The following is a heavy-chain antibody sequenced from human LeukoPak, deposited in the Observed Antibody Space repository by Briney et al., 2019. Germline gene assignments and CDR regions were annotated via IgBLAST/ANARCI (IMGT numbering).Heavy chain of an antibody. Sequence: SETLSLTCAVYGGSFSGYYWSWIRQPPGKGLEWIGEINHSGSTNYNPSLKSRVTISVDTSKNQFSLKLSSVTAADTAVYYCARHRRGYSGYGGRHFDYWGQGTLVTVSS. CDR3: ARHRRGYSGYGGRHFDY. CDR2: INHSGST. D-gene: IGHD5-12*01. V-gene: IGHV4-34*01. CDR1: GGSFSGYY. J-gene: IGHJ4*02.